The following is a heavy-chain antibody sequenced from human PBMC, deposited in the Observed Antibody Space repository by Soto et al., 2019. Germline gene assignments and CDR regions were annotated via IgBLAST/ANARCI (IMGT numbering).Heavy chain of an antibody. CDR3: ARGIAPDGTSYYVDH. D-gene: IGHD6-13*01. J-gene: IGHJ4*02. CDR1: GFTFNTYS. Sequence: GGSLRLSCAASGFTFNTYSMNWVRQAPGKGLEWVSSISSTTTYIYYADSVRGRFTISRDNAKNSLYLQMNGLRADDTAVYYCARGIAPDGTSYYVDHWGQGTLVTVSS. CDR2: ISSTTTYI. V-gene: IGHV3-21*01.